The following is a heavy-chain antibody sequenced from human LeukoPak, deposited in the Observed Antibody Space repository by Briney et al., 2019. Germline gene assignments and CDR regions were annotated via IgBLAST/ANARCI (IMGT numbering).Heavy chain of an antibody. V-gene: IGHV3-21*01. J-gene: IGHJ6*02. CDR1: GFTFSSDS. Sequence: PGGSLRLSCTASGFTFSSDSKNWVRQAPGEGLEWVSSIISSISYIYYADSVEGRFTISRDTARNSLFMHMTRLRAEDTAVYYCASLDFWSGKDYYFGMDVWGQGTTVTVAS. CDR3: ASLDFWSGKDYYFGMDV. D-gene: IGHD3-3*01. CDR2: IISSISYI.